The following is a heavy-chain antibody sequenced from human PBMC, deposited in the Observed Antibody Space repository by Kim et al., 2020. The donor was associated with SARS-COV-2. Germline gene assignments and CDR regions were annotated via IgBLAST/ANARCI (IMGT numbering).Heavy chain of an antibody. CDR3: ASYSSSRGAGFDY. V-gene: IGHV4-34*01. Sequence: SETLSLTCAVYGGSFSGYYWSWIRQPPGKGLEWIGEINHSGSTNYNPSLKSRVTISVDTSKNQFSLKLSSVTAADTAVYYCASYSSSRGAGFDYWGQGTL. CDR1: GGSFSGYY. J-gene: IGHJ4*02. CDR2: INHSGST. D-gene: IGHD6-13*01.